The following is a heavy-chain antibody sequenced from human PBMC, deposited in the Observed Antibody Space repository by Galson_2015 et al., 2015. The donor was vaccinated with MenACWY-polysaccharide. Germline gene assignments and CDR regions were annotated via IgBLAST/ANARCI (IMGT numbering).Heavy chain of an antibody. CDR3: ARDSTGYCSGGDCEDLDY. CDR2: FNAGNGNT. D-gene: IGHD2-15*01. CDR1: GYTFATYA. V-gene: IGHV1-3*01. J-gene: IGHJ4*02. Sequence: SVKVSCKASGYTFATYAMHWVRQAPGQRPEWMGWFNAGNGNTKYSQKFQGRLTITWDTSASTAYMDLSSLRSEDTAVYYCARDSTGYCSGGDCEDLDYWGQGTLVTVSS.